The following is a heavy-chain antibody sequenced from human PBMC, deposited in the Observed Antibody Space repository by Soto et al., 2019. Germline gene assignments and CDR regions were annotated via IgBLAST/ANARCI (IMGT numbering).Heavy chain of an antibody. CDR2: IFHDGTA. CDR1: GVSISSGNW. CDR3: ARHVYDTRLNYMYFDF. V-gene: IGHV4-4*02. D-gene: IGHD2-8*01. J-gene: IGHJ4*02. Sequence: QVKLQESGPGLATPSGTLSLTCAVSGVSISSGNWWTWVRQTPQRGLEYIGEIFHDGTANYYPSFERRVAISVDTSKNQFSLKLTSVTDADTAIYFCARHVYDTRLNYMYFDFWGQGALVTVSS.